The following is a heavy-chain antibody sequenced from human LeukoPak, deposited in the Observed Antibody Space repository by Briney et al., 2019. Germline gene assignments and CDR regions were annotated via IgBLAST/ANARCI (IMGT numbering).Heavy chain of an antibody. CDR2: INEDGSTT. J-gene: IGHJ4*02. CDR1: GFIFRSNW. CDR3: VRDLGGRSGH. Sequence: GGSLRLSCAASGFIFRSNWMHWVRQAPGKGLVWVSRINEDGSTTNHADSVKGRFTISRDNVKNTLYMEMNSLRAEDTAVYYCVRDLGGRSGHWGQGTLVTVSS. V-gene: IGHV3-74*01. D-gene: IGHD1-26*01.